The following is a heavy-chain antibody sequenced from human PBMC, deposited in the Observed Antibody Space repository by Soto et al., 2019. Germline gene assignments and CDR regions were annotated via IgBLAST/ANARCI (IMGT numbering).Heavy chain of an antibody. CDR1: GFTFDDYA. CDR3: AKDTRPYCSSTSCPEYGMDV. CDR2: ISWNSGSI. D-gene: IGHD2-2*01. J-gene: IGHJ6*02. V-gene: IGHV3-9*01. Sequence: SLRLSCAASGFTFDDYAMHWVRQAAGKGLEWVSGISWNSGSIGYADSVKGRFTISRDNAKNSLYLQMNSLRAEDTALYYCAKDTRPYCSSTSCPEYGMDVWGQGATVTVSS.